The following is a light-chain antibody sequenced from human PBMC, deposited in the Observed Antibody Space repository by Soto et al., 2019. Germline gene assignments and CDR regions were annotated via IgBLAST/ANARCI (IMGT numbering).Light chain of an antibody. CDR1: QSTDTNS. CDR3: QQYCRSPRA. V-gene: IGKV3-20*01. Sequence: WSPGEGATLSCRVIQSTDTNSLAWYQQKPGQAPRLLIYGASSRATGIPDRFSGSGSGTDFTLTISRLESEDLAVYYCQQYCRSPRAFGQGTKVDIK. CDR2: GAS. J-gene: IGKJ1*01.